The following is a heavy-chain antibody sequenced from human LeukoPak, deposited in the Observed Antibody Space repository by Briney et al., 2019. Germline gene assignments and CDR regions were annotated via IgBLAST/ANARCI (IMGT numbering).Heavy chain of an antibody. CDR1: GGTFSSYA. CDR3: AMSGKSIAVAGYFDY. V-gene: IGHV1-69*04. CDR2: IIPILGIA. Sequence: SVKVSCKASGGTFSSYAISWVRQAPGQGLEWMGRIIPILGIANYAQKFQGRVTITADKSTSTAYMELSSLRSEDTAVYYCAMSGKSIAVAGYFDYWGRGTLVTVSS. D-gene: IGHD6-19*01. J-gene: IGHJ4*02.